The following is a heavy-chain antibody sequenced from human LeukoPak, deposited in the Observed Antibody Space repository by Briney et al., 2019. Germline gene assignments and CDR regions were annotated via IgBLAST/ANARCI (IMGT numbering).Heavy chain of an antibody. CDR3: ARAPGSYGVR. CDR1: GFTFSSYE. Sequence: PGGSLRLSCAASGFTFSSYEMNWVRQAPGKGLEWVSYISSSGSTIYYADSAKGRFTISRDNAKNSLYLQMNSLRVEDTAVYYCARAPGSYGVRWGQGALVTVSS. J-gene: IGHJ4*02. V-gene: IGHV3-48*03. D-gene: IGHD4-17*01. CDR2: ISSSGSTI.